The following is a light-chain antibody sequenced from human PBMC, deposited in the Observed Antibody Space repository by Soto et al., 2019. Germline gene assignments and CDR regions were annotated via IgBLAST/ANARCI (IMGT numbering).Light chain of an antibody. CDR2: GAS. Sequence: EIVMTQSPATLSVSPGERATLSCRASQSVSSNLAWYQQKPGQAPRLLIYGASTRATGIPARFSGSRSGKDFTLTVNSLWSEDFAVYYCQQYNNWPPWTFGQGTKVEIK. J-gene: IGKJ1*01. V-gene: IGKV3-15*01. CDR1: QSVSSN. CDR3: QQYNNWPPWT.